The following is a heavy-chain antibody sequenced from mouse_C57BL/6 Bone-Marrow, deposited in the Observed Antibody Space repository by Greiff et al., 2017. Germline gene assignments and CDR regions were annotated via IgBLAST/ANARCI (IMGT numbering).Heavy chain of an antibody. CDR2: ISSGGSYT. V-gene: IGHV5-6*01. CDR3: AVSPITTVVAFDY. J-gene: IGHJ2*01. CDR1: GFTFSSYG. Sequence: EVHLVESGGDLVKPGGSLKLSCAASGFTFSSYGMSWVRQTPDKRLAWVATISSGGSYTYYPDSVKGRFTISRDNAKNTLYLQMSSLKSEDTAMYYCAVSPITTVVAFDYWGQGTTLTVSS. D-gene: IGHD1-1*01.